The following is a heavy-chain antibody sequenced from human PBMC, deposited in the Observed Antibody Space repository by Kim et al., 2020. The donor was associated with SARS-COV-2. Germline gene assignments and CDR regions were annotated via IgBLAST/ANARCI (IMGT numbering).Heavy chain of an antibody. V-gene: IGHV3-23*01. CDR3: AKDPFYDFWSGYHFDS. CDR2: GSGSGAST. D-gene: IGHD3-3*01. J-gene: IGHJ4*01. CDR1: GFTFSDYA. Sequence: GGSLRLSCAASGFTFSDYAMSWVRQAPGQGLEWVSAGSGSGASTYYADSVKGRFTISRDNSKNTLHLQMSSLRADDTAVYYCAKDPFYDFWSGYHFDSWG.